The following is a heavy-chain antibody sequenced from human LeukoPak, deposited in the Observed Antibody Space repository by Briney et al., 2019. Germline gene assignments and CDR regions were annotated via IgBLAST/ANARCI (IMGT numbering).Heavy chain of an antibody. CDR2: IWYDGSNK. D-gene: IGHD3-3*01. CDR1: GFTFSSYA. Sequence: QSGGSLRLSCAASGFTFSSYAMSWVRQAPGKGLEWVAVIWYDGSNKYYADSVKGRFTISRDNSKNTLYLQMNSLRAEDTAVYYCAKGRWVYDFWSGYGDFDYWGQGTLVTVS. V-gene: IGHV3-33*06. CDR3: AKGRWVYDFWSGYGDFDY. J-gene: IGHJ4*02.